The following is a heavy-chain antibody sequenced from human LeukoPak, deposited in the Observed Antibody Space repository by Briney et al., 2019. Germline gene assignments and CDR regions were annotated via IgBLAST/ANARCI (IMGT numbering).Heavy chain of an antibody. Sequence: ASVKVSCKASGYTFTGYYMHWVRQAPGQGLEWMGRINPNSGGTTYAQKLQGRVTMIRDTSISTAYLELSRLRSDDTAVYYCARGFPENYDILTGYSPDYYYYYMDVWGKGTTVTVSS. CDR1: GYTFTGYY. CDR2: INPNSGGT. V-gene: IGHV1-2*06. D-gene: IGHD3-9*01. CDR3: ARGFPENYDILTGYSPDYYYYYMDV. J-gene: IGHJ6*03.